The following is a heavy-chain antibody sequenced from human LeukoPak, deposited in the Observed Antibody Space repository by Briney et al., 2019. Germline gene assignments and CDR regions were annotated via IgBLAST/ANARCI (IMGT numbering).Heavy chain of an antibody. D-gene: IGHD7-27*01. CDR3: ARSPKLGIFDY. CDR2: ISYDGSNQ. V-gene: IGHV3-30*04. J-gene: IGHJ4*02. Sequence: PGRSLRLSCAASGFTFSSYAMHWVRQAPGKGLEWVAVISYDGSNQYSADSVKGRFTISRDNSKNTLFLQMNSLRAEDTAVYHCARSPKLGIFDYWGQGTLVTVSS. CDR1: GFTFSSYA.